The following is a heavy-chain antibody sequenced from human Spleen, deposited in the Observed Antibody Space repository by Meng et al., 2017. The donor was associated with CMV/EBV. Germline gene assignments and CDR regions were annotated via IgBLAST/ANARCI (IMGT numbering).Heavy chain of an antibody. J-gene: IGHJ4*02. CDR1: GFTFSNHA. Sequence: GGSLRLSCAASGFTFSNHAMSWVRQAPGKGLEWVSAISGRGESTYYADSVKGRFTISRDNSKRMLYLQMDSLRAEDTAVYYCAKHLDLAISQVVPHWGQGTLVTVSS. CDR3: AKHLDLAISQVVPH. CDR2: ISGRGEST. V-gene: IGHV3-23*01. D-gene: IGHD3-22*01.